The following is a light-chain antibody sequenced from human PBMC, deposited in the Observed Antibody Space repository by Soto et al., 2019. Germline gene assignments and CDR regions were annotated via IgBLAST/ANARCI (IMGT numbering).Light chain of an antibody. V-gene: IGKV3-20*01. Sequence: ETVLTQSPGTLSLSPGERATLSCRASQSVSSNLLAWYQEKPGQAPRLLIFGASRRATGIPDRFSGSGSGTDFTITITRLVPEDFAVYYCRQYGTSLGFPVGGGTKVEIK. CDR2: GAS. J-gene: IGKJ4*01. CDR3: RQYGTSLGFP. CDR1: QSVSSNL.